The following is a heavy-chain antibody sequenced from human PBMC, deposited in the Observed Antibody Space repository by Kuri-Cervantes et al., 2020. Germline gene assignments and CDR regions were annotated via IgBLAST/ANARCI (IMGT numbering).Heavy chain of an antibody. CDR2: IYYSGST. CDR3: AAGAVYYDSSGYPNDHDAFDI. J-gene: IGHJ3*02. Sequence: SETLSLTCTVSGGSISSGGYYWGWIRQHPGKGLEWIGYIYYSGSTYYNPSLKSRVTISVDTSKNQFSLKLSSVTAADTAVYYCAAGAVYYDSSGYPNDHDAFDIWGQGTMVTVSS. V-gene: IGHV4-31*03. CDR1: GGSISSGGYY. D-gene: IGHD3-22*01.